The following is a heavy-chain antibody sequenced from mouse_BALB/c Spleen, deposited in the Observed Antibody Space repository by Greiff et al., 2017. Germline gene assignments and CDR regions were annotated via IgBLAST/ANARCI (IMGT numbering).Heavy chain of an antibody. J-gene: IGHJ3*01. Sequence: EVKLMESGGGLVKPGGSLKLSCAASGFAFSSYDMSWVRQTPEKRLEWVAYISSGGGSTYYPDTVKGRFTISRDNAKNTLYLQMSSLKSEDTAMYYCATIYYGYPWFAYWGQGTLVTVSA. CDR3: ATIYYGYPWFAY. V-gene: IGHV5-12-1*01. CDR1: GFAFSSYD. D-gene: IGHD2-2*01. CDR2: ISSGGGST.